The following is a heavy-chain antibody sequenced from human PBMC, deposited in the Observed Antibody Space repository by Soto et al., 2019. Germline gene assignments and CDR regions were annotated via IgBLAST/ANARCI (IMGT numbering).Heavy chain of an antibody. V-gene: IGHV3-30-3*01. CDR2: ISYDGSNK. CDR1: GFTFSSYA. D-gene: IGHD2-2*01. Sequence: LRLSCAASGFTFSSYAMHWVRQAPGKGLEWVAVISYDGSNKYYADSVKGRLTISRDNSKNTLYLQMNSLRAEDTAVYYCARSLGYCSSTSCYAGERYYYYGMDVWGQGTTVTVSS. J-gene: IGHJ6*02. CDR3: ARSLGYCSSTSCYAGERYYYYGMDV.